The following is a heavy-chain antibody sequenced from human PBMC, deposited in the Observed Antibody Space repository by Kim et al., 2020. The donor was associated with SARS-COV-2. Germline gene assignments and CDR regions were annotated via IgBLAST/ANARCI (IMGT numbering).Heavy chain of an antibody. CDR3: ATEDSNSSPDH. V-gene: IGHV3-30*03. D-gene: IGHD6-6*01. CDR2: ISYDGSDK. CDR1: GFTFSTYG. J-gene: IGHJ5*02. Sequence: GGSLRLSCTASGFTFSTYGMHWVRQAPGKGLEWVAVISYDGSDKYYADSVKGRFTISRDNTKKTLSLQMNSLRAEDTAVYYCATEDSNSSPDHWGQGTLVTASS.